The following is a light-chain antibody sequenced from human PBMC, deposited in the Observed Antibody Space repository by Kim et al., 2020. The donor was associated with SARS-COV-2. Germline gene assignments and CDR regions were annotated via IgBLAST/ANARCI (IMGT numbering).Light chain of an antibody. J-gene: IGKJ5*01. CDR2: GAS. V-gene: IGKV3-15*01. CDR1: RRMSSI. CDR3: QRYHYWRA. Sequence: SASPGERGTMCGTASRRMSSILAWCGERPGQDPRDLIYGASTRAGGVPARFSGGGYGTGFNLTFSSLQSDDFAIYCCQRYHYWRAFGQGTRLEIK.